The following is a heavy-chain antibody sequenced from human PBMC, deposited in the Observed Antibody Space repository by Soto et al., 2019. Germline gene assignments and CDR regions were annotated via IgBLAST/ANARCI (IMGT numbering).Heavy chain of an antibody. V-gene: IGHV1-18*04. D-gene: IGHD6-13*01. J-gene: IGHJ6*02. CDR2: ISAYNGNT. Sequence: QVQLVQSGAEVKKPGASVKVTCKASGYTFTSYGISWVRQAPGQGREWMGWISAYNGNTNYAQKLQGRVTMTTDTSTSTAYMELRSLKSDDTAVYYCAGRQSSPSWYYGMDVWGQGTKVTVSS. CDR3: AGRQSSPSWYYGMDV. CDR1: GYTFTSYG.